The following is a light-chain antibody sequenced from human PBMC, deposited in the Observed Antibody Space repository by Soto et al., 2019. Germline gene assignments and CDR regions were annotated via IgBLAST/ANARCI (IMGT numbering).Light chain of an antibody. J-gene: IGKJ1*01. CDR2: AAS. Sequence: IQMTQSPSSLSASVGDRVTITCRASQDISNDLGWYQQKPGKAPKLLIYAASTLQSGVPSRVSGSGSGIHFTLTISSLQPEDFATYYCLQDYNFPRTFGQGTKVEVK. V-gene: IGKV1-6*01. CDR3: LQDYNFPRT. CDR1: QDISND.